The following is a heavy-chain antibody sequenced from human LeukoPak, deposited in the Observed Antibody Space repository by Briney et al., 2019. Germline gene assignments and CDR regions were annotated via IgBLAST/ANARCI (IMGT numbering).Heavy chain of an antibody. D-gene: IGHD5/OR15-5a*01. V-gene: IGHV6-1*01. J-gene: IGHJ6*02. CDR1: GDSVSRNSAA. CDR2: IYYRSNWHT. CDR3: ARDREENSFSSYGFDV. Sequence: SQTLSLSCDISGDSVSRNSAAWNWIRQSPSRGLEWLGRIYYRSNWHTNYAVSVRGRMTINSDTSKNQFSLQLSSVTPEDTAVYYCARDREENSFSSYGFDVWGQGTTVTVSS.